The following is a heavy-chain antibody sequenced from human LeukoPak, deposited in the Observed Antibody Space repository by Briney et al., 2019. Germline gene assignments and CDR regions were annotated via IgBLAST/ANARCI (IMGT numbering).Heavy chain of an antibody. CDR1: GFTFSSFG. D-gene: IGHD6-19*01. CDR2: ISTTSSTI. J-gene: IGHJ4*02. V-gene: IGHV3-48*01. CDR3: ARGRTRRIAVAGPFDY. Sequence: PGGSLRLSCAASGFTFSSFGMNWVRQAPGKGLEWVSYISTTSSTIFYADSVKGRFTISRDNAKNSVYLQMNSLGVEDTAVYYCARGRTRRIAVAGPFDYWGQGTLVTVSS.